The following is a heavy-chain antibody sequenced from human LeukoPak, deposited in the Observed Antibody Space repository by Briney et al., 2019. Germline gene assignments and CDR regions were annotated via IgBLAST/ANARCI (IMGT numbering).Heavy chain of an antibody. Sequence: SETLSPTCAVYGGSFSGYYWSWIRQPPGKGLEWIGEINHSGSTNYNPSLKSRVTISVDTSKDQFSLKLSSVTAADTAVYYCARGITLVIRNWFDPWGQGTLVTVSS. J-gene: IGHJ5*02. CDR3: ARGITLVIRNWFDP. CDR1: GGSFSGYY. D-gene: IGHD3-22*01. V-gene: IGHV4-34*01. CDR2: INHSGST.